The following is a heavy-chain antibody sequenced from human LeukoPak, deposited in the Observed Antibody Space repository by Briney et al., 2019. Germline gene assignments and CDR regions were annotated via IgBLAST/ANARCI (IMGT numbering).Heavy chain of an antibody. J-gene: IGHJ4*02. CDR3: ARDGAPYYDFWSGYSPIDY. CDR1: GFTFSSYS. D-gene: IGHD3-3*01. V-gene: IGHV3-21*01. Sequence: GGSLRLSCAASGFTFSSYSMNWVRQAPGKGLEWVSSISSSSYIYYADSVKGRFTISRDNAKNSLYLQMNSLRAEDTAVYYCARDGAPYYDFWSGYSPIDYWGQGTLVTVSS. CDR2: ISSSSYI.